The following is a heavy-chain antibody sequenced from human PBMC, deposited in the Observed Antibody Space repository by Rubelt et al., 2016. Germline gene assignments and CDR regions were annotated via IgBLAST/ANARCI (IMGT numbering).Heavy chain of an antibody. V-gene: IGHV3-33*01. CDR3: ARVVVAAKYNWFDP. J-gene: IGHJ5*02. D-gene: IGHD2-15*01. Sequence: SCAASGFTFSSYGMHWVRQAPGKGLEWVAVIWYDGSNKYYADSVKGRFTISRDNSKNTLYLQMNSLRAEDTAVYYCARVVVAAKYNWFDPWSQGTLVTVSS. CDR1: GFTFSSYG. CDR2: IWYDGSNK.